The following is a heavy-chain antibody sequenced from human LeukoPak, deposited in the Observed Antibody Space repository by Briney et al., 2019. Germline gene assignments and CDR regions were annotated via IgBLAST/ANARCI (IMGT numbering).Heavy chain of an antibody. D-gene: IGHD2-2*01. Sequence: GGSLRLSCAASGFTFSSYGMHWVRQAPGKGLEWVAFIRYDGTNKYYADSVKGRFTISRDNSKNTLYLQMNSLRAEDTAVYYCAKDRGTSWLLEDYFDYWGQGTLVTVSS. CDR2: IRYDGTNK. V-gene: IGHV3-30*02. J-gene: IGHJ4*02. CDR3: AKDRGTSWLLEDYFDY. CDR1: GFTFSSYG.